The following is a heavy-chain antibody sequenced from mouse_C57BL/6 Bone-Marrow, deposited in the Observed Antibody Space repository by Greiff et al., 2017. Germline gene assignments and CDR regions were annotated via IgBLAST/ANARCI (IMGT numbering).Heavy chain of an antibody. CDR2: INPGSGGT. CDR3: ARSKNWDSWFAY. CDR1: GYAFTNYL. J-gene: IGHJ3*01. V-gene: IGHV1-54*01. D-gene: IGHD4-1*01. Sequence: VQLQQSGAELVRPGTSVKVSCKASGYAFTNYLIEWVKQRPGQGLEWIGVINPGSGGTNYNEKFKGKAKLTADKSSSTAYMQLSSLTSEDSAVYFCARSKNWDSWFAYWGQVTLVTVSA.